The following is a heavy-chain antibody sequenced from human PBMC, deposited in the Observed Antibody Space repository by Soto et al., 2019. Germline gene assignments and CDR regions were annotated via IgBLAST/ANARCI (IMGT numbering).Heavy chain of an antibody. V-gene: IGHV3-33*01. CDR3: VRDTYDTTADY. J-gene: IGHJ4*02. Sequence: QVQLVESGGGVVQPGRSLRLSCAASKFTFSDFGMHWVRQAPDKGLEWLGTIWYDGTKKIYGDSVKGRFTIFRDNSKNTLYLQMHSLRVEDTAVYYCVRDTYDTTADYWGRGSLVTVSS. CDR2: IWYDGTKK. D-gene: IGHD3-22*01. CDR1: KFTFSDFG.